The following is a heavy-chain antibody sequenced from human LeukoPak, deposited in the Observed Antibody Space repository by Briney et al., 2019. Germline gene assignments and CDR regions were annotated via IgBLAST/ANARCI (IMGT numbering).Heavy chain of an antibody. CDR3: AKDHSSGWPYCFPY. Sequence: SGGSLRLSCAASGFTFSSYAMSWVRQAPGKGLEWVSAISGSGGSKYYADSVKGRFTISRDNSKNTLFLQMNSLRAEDTAVYYCAKDHSSGWPYCFPYWGQGTLVTVSS. V-gene: IGHV3-23*01. D-gene: IGHD6-19*01. CDR1: GFTFSSYA. J-gene: IGHJ4*02. CDR2: ISGSGGSK.